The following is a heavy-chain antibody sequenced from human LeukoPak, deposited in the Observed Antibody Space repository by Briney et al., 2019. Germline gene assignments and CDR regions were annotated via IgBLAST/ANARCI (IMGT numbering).Heavy chain of an antibody. CDR1: GFTFSSYG. Sequence: GGSLRLSCAASGFTFSSYGMHWVRQAPGKGLEWVAVISYDGSNKYYADSVKGRFTISRDNAKNSLYLQMNSLKTEDTALYYCARAPITMIRGVGNWFDPWGQGTPVTVSS. CDR2: ISYDGSNK. CDR3: ARAPITMIRGVGNWFDP. V-gene: IGHV3-30*03. D-gene: IGHD3-10*01. J-gene: IGHJ5*02.